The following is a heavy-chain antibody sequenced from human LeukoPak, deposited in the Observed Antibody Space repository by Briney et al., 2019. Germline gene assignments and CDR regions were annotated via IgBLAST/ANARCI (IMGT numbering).Heavy chain of an antibody. V-gene: IGHV1-18*01. J-gene: IGHJ4*02. Sequence: ASVKVSCKASGYTFTTYGISWVRQAPGQGLEWMGWISAYNGSTNYAQKLQGRVTMTTGTSTKTAYMELRSLRSDDTAVYYCASGYCSGGSCYGLLDYWGQGTLVIVSS. CDR3: ASGYCSGGSCYGLLDY. CDR2: ISAYNGST. CDR1: GYTFTTYG. D-gene: IGHD2-15*01.